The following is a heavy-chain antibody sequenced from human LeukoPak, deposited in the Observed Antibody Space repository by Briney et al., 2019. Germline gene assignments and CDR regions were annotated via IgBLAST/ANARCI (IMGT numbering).Heavy chain of an antibody. CDR3: ARALLSDYVWGSYRRPGAFDI. CDR2: FYSGGRT. D-gene: IGHD3-16*02. J-gene: IGHJ3*02. Sequence: GSLRPSGAALGVPGRSSYMSWVRQAPGKGLGWVSGFYSGGRTYYADPVKGRFTISRDNSKNTLYLQMNSLRAEDTAVYYCARALLSDYVWGSYRRPGAFDIWGQGTMVTVSP. V-gene: IGHV3-53*01. CDR1: GVPGRSSY.